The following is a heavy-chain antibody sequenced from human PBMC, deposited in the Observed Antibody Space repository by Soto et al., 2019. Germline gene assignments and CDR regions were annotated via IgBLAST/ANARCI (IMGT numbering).Heavy chain of an antibody. V-gene: IGHV4-59*01. CDR1: GGSISSYY. CDR2: IYYSGST. Sequence: QVQLQESGPGLVKPSETLSLTCTVSGGSISSYYWRWIRQPPGKGLEWIGYIYYSGSTNYNPSLKSRVTRSVDTSKNQFSLKLSSVTAADTAVYYCARGQLTFDYWGQGTLVTVSS. D-gene: IGHD3-9*01. J-gene: IGHJ4*02. CDR3: ARGQLTFDY.